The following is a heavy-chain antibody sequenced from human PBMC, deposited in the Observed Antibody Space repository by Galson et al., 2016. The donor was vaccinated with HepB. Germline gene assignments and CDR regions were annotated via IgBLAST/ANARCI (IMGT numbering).Heavy chain of an antibody. CDR2: IPYDGSSQ. J-gene: IGHJ6*02. Sequence: SLRLSCAASGFTFSIYAMHWVRQAPGKGLEWVALIPYDGSSQYYADSVRGRFTISRDNSKNTLYLQMDSLRPEDTAVYYCAKDVILGTTTQSKGMDGWGQGTTVTLSS. D-gene: IGHD1-26*01. CDR1: GFTFSIYA. V-gene: IGHV3-30-3*01. CDR3: AKDVILGTTTQSKGMDG.